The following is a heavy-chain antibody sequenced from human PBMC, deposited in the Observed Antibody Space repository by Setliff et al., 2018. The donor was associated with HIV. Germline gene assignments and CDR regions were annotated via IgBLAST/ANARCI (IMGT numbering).Heavy chain of an antibody. CDR2: IYTSGST. CDR3: ARGVSALGY. CDR1: GGSISSYS. V-gene: IGHV4-4*08. J-gene: IGHJ4*02. Sequence: SETLSLTCTVSGGSISSYSWSWIRQPPGKGLEWIGYIYTSGSTNYNPSLKSRVTISVDTSKNQFSLKLSSVTAADTAVYYCARGVSALGYWGQGTLVTVSS. D-gene: IGHD3-16*01.